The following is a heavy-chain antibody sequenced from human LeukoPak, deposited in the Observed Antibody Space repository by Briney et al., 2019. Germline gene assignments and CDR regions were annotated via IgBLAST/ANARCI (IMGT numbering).Heavy chain of an antibody. CDR3: ARDHYDFWSGYLSGFDY. J-gene: IGHJ4*02. V-gene: IGHV3-7*01. CDR1: GFTFGSYW. Sequence: PGGSLRLSXAASGFTFGSYWMSWVRQAPGKGLEWVANIKQDGSEKYYVDSVKGRFTISRDNAKNSLYLQMNSLRAEDTAVYYCARDHYDFWSGYLSGFDYWGQGTLVTVSS. CDR2: IKQDGSEK. D-gene: IGHD3-3*01.